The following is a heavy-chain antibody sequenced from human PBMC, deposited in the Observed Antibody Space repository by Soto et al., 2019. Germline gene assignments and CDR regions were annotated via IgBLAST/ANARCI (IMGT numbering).Heavy chain of an antibody. CDR2: ISGSGGST. CDR1: GFTFSSYA. J-gene: IGHJ6*03. Sequence: EVQLLESGGGLVQPGGSLRLSCAASGFTFSSYAMSWVRQAPGKGLEWVSAISGSGGSTYYADSVKGRFTISRDNSKNTPYLQMNSLRAEDTAVYYCAKHGSGVGVLRYYYYMDVWGKGTTVTVSS. V-gene: IGHV3-23*01. CDR3: AKHGSGVGVLRYYYYMDV. D-gene: IGHD3-10*01.